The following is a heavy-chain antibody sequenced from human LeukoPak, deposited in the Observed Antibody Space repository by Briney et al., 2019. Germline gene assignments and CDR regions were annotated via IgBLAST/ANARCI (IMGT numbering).Heavy chain of an antibody. Sequence: PGGSLRLSCAASGFTFSSYWMSWIRQAPGKGLEWVANIKQDGSEKEYVGSVKGRFTISRDNAKNSLYLQMNSLRAEDTAVYYCARVENYDILTDEVGCWGQGTLVTVSS. V-gene: IGHV3-7*01. J-gene: IGHJ4*02. D-gene: IGHD3-9*01. CDR2: IKQDGSEK. CDR1: GFTFSSYW. CDR3: ARVENYDILTDEVGC.